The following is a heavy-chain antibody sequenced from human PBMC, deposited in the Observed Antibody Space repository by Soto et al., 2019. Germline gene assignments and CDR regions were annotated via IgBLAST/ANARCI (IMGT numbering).Heavy chain of an antibody. D-gene: IGHD2-15*01. CDR3: AKEYCSGGSCYEYYYYYMDV. V-gene: IGHV3-9*01. CDR1: GFTFDDYA. CDR2: ISWNSGSI. Sequence: GGSLRLSCAASGFTFDDYAMHWVRQAPGKGLEWVSGISWNSGSIGYADSVKGRFTISRDNAKNSLYLQMNSLRAEDTALYYCAKEYCSGGSCYEYYYYYMDVWGKGTTVTVS. J-gene: IGHJ6*03.